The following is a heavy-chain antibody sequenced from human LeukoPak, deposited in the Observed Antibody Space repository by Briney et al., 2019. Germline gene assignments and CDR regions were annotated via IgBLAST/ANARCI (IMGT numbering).Heavy chain of an antibody. CDR2: ISSSSYI. D-gene: IGHD1-26*01. CDR1: GFTFSSNS. Sequence: GGSLRLSCAASGFTFSSNSMNWVRQAPGKGLEWVSSISSSSYIYYADSVKGRFTISRDNAKNSLYLQMNSLRAEDTAVYYCARDAVTRGVVGPIRDIEAYWGQGTLVTVSS. J-gene: IGHJ4*02. CDR3: ARDAVTRGVVGPIRDIEAY. V-gene: IGHV3-21*01.